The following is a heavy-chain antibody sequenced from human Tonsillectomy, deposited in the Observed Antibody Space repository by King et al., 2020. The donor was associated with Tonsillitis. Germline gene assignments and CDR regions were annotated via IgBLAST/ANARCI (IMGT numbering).Heavy chain of an antibody. V-gene: IGHV4-34*01. CDR3: ARGQVVTGRRKYWYFDL. CDR1: GGSFSGYY. D-gene: IGHD2-21*02. J-gene: IGHJ2*01. Sequence: VQLQQWGAGLLKPSETLSLTCAVYGGSFSGYYWSWIRQPPGKGLEWIGEINHSGSTNYNPSLKSRVTISVDPSKNQFSLKLSSVTAADTAVYYCARGQVVTGRRKYWYFDLWGRGTLVTVSS. CDR2: INHSGST.